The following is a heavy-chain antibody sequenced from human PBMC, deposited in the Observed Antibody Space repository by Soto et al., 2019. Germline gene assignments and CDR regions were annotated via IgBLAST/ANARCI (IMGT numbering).Heavy chain of an antibody. V-gene: IGHV1-69*12. CDR2: IIPIFGTA. CDR1: GGTFSSYA. J-gene: IGHJ4*02. Sequence: QVQLVQSGAEVKKPGSSVKVSCKASGGTFSSYAISWVRQAPGQGLEWMGGIIPIFGTANYAQKFQGRVTITADESKSPANMELSSLRSEGTAVYYCALGGGYRGGDCGGAVDYWGQGTLVTVSS. D-gene: IGHD2-21*02. CDR3: ALGGGYRGGDCGGAVDY.